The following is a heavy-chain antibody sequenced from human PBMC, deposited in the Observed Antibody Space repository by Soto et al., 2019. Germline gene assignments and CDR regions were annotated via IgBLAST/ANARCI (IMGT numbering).Heavy chain of an antibody. CDR1: GGSISSNY. V-gene: IGHV4-59*08. Sequence: SETLSLTCAVSGGSISSNYWSWIRQPPGKGLEWIAYIYYSGTTNYNPSLKSRVTISVDTSKNQFSLKLSSVTAADTAVYYCARHGLRLAATAPYYFHYWGQGTLVTVS. CDR2: IYYSGTT. J-gene: IGHJ4*02. D-gene: IGHD2-15*01. CDR3: ARHGLRLAATAPYYFHY.